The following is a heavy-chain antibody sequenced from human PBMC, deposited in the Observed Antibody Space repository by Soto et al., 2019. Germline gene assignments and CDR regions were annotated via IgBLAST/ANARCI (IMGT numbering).Heavy chain of an antibody. Sequence: QVQLQESGPGLVEPSQTLSLTCTVSGDSISTDNYYWSWIRQHPGKGLEWIGYIFYSGATSYNPSIKSRLTMSVDTSKNQFSMALSSVTAADTAVYYCARGPTVTSDFWGQGTLVTVSS. CDR2: IFYSGAT. D-gene: IGHD4-17*01. J-gene: IGHJ4*02. V-gene: IGHV4-31*03. CDR3: ARGPTVTSDF. CDR1: GDSISTDNYY.